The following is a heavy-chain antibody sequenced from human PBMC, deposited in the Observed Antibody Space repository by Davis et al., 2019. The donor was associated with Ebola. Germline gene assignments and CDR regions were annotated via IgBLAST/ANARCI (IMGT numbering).Heavy chain of an antibody. CDR1: GGSISSYY. J-gene: IGHJ2*01. CDR2: IYYSGST. V-gene: IGHV4-59*01. CDR3: ARDDRRKYSSGWNSSWYFDL. D-gene: IGHD6-19*01. Sequence: PSETLSLTCTVSGGSISSYYWSWIRQPPGKGLEWIGYIYYSGSTNYNPSLKSRVTISVDTSKNQFSLKLSSVTAADTAVYYCARDDRRKYSSGWNSSWYFDLWGRGTLVTVSS.